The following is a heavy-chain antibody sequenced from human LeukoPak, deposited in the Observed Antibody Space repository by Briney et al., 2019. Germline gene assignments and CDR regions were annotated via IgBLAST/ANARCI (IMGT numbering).Heavy chain of an antibody. CDR1: GGSIGGYY. CDR2: ILYSGNT. D-gene: IGHD2-2*01. V-gene: IGHV4-59*12. CDR3: ARDLVVPPYNWFDP. J-gene: IGHJ5*02. Sequence: SETLSLTCTVSGGSIGGYYYNWIRQPPGKGLEWIGNILYSGNTNYNSSLESRVTLSVDTSNNQFSLKLSSVTAADTAVYYCARDLVVPPYNWFDPWGQGTLVTVSS.